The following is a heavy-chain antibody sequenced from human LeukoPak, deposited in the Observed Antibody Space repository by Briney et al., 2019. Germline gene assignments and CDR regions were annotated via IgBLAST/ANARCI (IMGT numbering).Heavy chain of an antibody. CDR2: ISSSSSYI. CDR1: GFTFSSYS. J-gene: IGHJ4*02. D-gene: IGHD5-24*01. V-gene: IGHV3-21*01. Sequence: NPGGSLRLSCAASGFTFSSYSMNWVRQAPGKGLEWVSSISSSSSYIYYADSVKGRFTISRDNAKNSLYLQMNSLRAEDTAVYYCARDGLATIRGRPTTGFDYWGQGTLVTVSS. CDR3: ARDGLATIRGRPTTGFDY.